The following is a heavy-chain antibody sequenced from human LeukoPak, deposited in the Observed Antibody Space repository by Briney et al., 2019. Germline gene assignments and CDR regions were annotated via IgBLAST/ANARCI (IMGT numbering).Heavy chain of an antibody. CDR1: GDSISSGPYY. Sequence: SETLSLTCTVSGDSISSGPYYWGWIRQPPGKGLEWIGNIYYGENTYYNPSLKSRVAISIDTSNNQFYLKLSSLTAADTAVYYCARRDDSSGYHKIFDYWGQGTLVTVSS. J-gene: IGHJ4*02. V-gene: IGHV4-39*01. CDR3: ARRDDSSGYHKIFDY. CDR2: IYYGENT. D-gene: IGHD3-22*01.